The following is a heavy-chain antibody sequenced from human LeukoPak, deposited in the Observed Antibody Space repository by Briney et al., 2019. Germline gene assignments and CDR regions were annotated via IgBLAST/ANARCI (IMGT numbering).Heavy chain of an antibody. D-gene: IGHD2-2*01. CDR3: ARVGIVVVPAATGAFDI. CDR2: IYYSGST. CDR1: GGSISSGDYY. Sequence: SETLSLTCTVSGGSISSGDYYWSWIRQPPGKGLEWIGYIYYSGSTYYNPSLKSRVTISVDTSKNQFSLKLSSVTAADTAVYYCARVGIVVVPAATGAFDIWGQGTMVTVSP. J-gene: IGHJ3*02. V-gene: IGHV4-30-4*01.